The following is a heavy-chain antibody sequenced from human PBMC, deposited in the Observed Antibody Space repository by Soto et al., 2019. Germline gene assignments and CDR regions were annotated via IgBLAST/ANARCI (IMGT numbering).Heavy chain of an antibody. CDR2: MNPNSGKT. D-gene: IGHD4-4*01. J-gene: IGHJ5*01. CDR3: ARAGWFMSLDNDTAGSDIYSMAPLDS. Sequence: DSVTGSCTATGYTFRIHAITWVRQATGQGLEWMGWMNPNSGKTGYAQKFQGRVTMTRNTSISTAYLELSSLRSEDTAVYHCARAGWFMSLDNDTAGSDIYSMAPLDS. V-gene: IGHV1-8*02. CDR1: GYTFRIHA.